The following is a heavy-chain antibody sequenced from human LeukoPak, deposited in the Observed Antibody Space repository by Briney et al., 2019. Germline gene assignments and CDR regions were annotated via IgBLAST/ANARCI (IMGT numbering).Heavy chain of an antibody. J-gene: IGHJ4*02. CDR3: ARGRDGWGFDY. CDR2: MYSSGRP. V-gene: IGHV4-61*02. D-gene: IGHD5-24*01. Sequence: SQTLSLTCTVYGCSISSDSHYWRWIRQPPGKGLEWIGRMYSSGRPDYNPSLKSRVIISVDTSKNQFSLRLSSVTAADTAVYYCARGRDGWGFDYWGQGTLVTVSS. CDR1: GCSISSDSHY.